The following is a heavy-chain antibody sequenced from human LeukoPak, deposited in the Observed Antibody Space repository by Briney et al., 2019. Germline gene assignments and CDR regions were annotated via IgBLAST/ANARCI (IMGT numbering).Heavy chain of an antibody. CDR2: INHSGST. V-gene: IGHV4-34*01. CDR3: AREDYGDYDY. J-gene: IGHJ4*02. CDR1: GGSFSGYY. Sequence: SETLSLTCAVYGGSFSGYYWSWIRQPPGKGLEWIGEINHSGSTNYNPSLKSRVTISVDTSKNQFSLKLSSVTAADTAVYYCAREDYGDYDYWGQGTLVTVSS. D-gene: IGHD4-17*01.